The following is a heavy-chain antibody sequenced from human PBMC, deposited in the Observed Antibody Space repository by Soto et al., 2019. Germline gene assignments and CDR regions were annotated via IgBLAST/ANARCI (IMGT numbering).Heavy chain of an antibody. CDR1: GFTFGSYS. Sequence: PGGSLRLSCAASGFTFGSYSMNWVRQAPGKGLEWVSSISSSSSYIYYADSVKGRFTISRDNAKNSLYLQMNSLRAEDTAVYYCARDGSIIVATPSFDYWGQGTLVTVSS. CDR3: ARDGSIIVATPSFDY. CDR2: ISSSSSYI. J-gene: IGHJ4*02. V-gene: IGHV3-21*01. D-gene: IGHD5-12*01.